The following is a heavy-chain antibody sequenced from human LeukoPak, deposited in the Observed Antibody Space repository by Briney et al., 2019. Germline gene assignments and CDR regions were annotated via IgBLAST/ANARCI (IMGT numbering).Heavy chain of an antibody. V-gene: IGHV5-51*01. CDR1: GYSFTSYW. Sequence: GESLKISCKGSGYSFTSYWIGWTRQMPGKGLEWMGIIYPGDSDTRYSPSFQGQVTISADKSISTAYLQWSSLKASDTAMYYCARRLLYYYDSSGYFDYWGQGTLVTVSS. CDR2: IYPGDSDT. CDR3: ARRLLYYYDSSGYFDY. J-gene: IGHJ4*02. D-gene: IGHD3-22*01.